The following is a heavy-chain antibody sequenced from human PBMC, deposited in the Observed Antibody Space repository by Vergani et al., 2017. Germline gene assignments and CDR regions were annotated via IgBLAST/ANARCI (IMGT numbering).Heavy chain of an antibody. CDR3: AKGGYYDSLWFDY. V-gene: IGHV3-23*01. CDR1: GFTFSSYA. Sequence: EVQLLESGGGLVQPGGSLRLSCAASGFTFSSYAMSWVRQAPGKGLEWVSAISGSGGSTYYADSVKGLFTISRDNSKNTLYLQMNSLRAEDTAVYYCAKGGYYDSLWFDYWGQGTLVTVSS. D-gene: IGHD3-22*01. J-gene: IGHJ4*02. CDR2: ISGSGGST.